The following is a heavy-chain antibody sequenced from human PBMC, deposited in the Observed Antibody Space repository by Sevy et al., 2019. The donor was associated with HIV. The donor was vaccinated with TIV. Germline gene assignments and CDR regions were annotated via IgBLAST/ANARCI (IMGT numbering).Heavy chain of an antibody. J-gene: IGHJ4*02. V-gene: IGHV3-30*18. CDR1: GFTFSSYG. CDR2: ISYDGSNK. CDR3: AKTFYCSGGSCTGYFDY. D-gene: IGHD2-15*01. Sequence: GGSLRLSCAASGFTFSSYGMHWVRQAPGKGLEWVAVISYDGSNKYYADSVKGRFTISRDNSKNTLYLQMNSLRAEDTAVYYCAKTFYCSGGSCTGYFDYRGQGTLVTVSS.